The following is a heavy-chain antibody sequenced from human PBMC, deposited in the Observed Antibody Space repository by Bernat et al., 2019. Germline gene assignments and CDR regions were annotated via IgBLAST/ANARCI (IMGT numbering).Heavy chain of an antibody. CDR2: IWYDGSNK. CDR1: GFTFSSSG. V-gene: IGHV3-33*01. D-gene: IGHD3-10*01. J-gene: IGHJ4*02. CDR3: ARTYYYGSGTPGY. Sequence: VQLVESGGGVVQPGRSLRLSCAASGFTFSSSGMHWVRQAPGKGLEWVAVIWYDGSNKYYADSVKGRFTISRDNSKNTLYLQRNSLRAEDTAVYYCARTYYYGSGTPGYWGQGTLVTVSS.